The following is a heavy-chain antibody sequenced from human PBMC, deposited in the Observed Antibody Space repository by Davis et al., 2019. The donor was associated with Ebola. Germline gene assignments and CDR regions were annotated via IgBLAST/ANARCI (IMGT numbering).Heavy chain of an antibody. J-gene: IGHJ3*01. D-gene: IGHD1-26*01. CDR2: FYYKGDT. CDR1: GVSISTGDFY. CDR3: ARHKDWEVGLHAFDV. V-gene: IGHV4-39*01. Sequence: PSETLSLTCSVSGVSISTGDFYWAWFRQPPGKGLEWAGSFYYKGDTYSKPSLKSRGTISADASKNQFSLHLDSVTAADTAVYYCARHKDWEVGLHAFDVWGPGTLVTVSS.